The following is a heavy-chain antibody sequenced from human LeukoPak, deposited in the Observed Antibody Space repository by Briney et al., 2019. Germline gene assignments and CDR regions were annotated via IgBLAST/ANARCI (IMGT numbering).Heavy chain of an antibody. D-gene: IGHD3-22*01. V-gene: IGHV4-4*02. J-gene: IGHJ4*02. CDR3: AGTYYYDSSGYYYVDYFDY. CDR2: IYHSGST. CDR1: GGSISSSNW. Sequence: SGTLSLTCAVSGGSISSSNWWSWVRQPPGKGLEWIGEIYHSGSTNYNPSLKSRVTISVDKSKNQFSLKLSSVTAADTAVYYCAGTYYYDSSGYYYVDYFDYWGQRTLVTVSS.